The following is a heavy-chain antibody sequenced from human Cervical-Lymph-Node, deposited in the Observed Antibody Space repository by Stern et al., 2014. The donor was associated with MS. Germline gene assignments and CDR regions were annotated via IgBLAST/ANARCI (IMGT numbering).Heavy chain of an antibody. Sequence: VQLVQSGPGLVKPLQTLSLTCTVSGGSVSSGGYFWNWIRQHPGTGLAWIGHVYYRGSIAYNPSLKSRVTISVDTSENQFSLRLRSVTAADTAVYYCARNPALWYFDLWGRGTLAAVSS. CDR1: GGSVSSGGYF. CDR2: VYYRGSI. J-gene: IGHJ2*01. D-gene: IGHD3-3*02. V-gene: IGHV4-31*03. CDR3: ARNPALWYFDL.